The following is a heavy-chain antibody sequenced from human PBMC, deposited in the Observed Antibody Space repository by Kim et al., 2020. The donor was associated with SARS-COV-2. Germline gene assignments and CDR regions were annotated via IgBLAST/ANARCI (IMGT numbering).Heavy chain of an antibody. CDR2: ISGDGGST. J-gene: IGHJ6*02. CDR3: ANLGDIVATGFCVNCYYCGRDV. V-gene: IGHV3-43*02. Sequence: GGSLRLSCAASGFTFDDYAMHWVRQAPGKGLEWVSLISGDGGSTYYADSVKGRFTISRDNSKNSLYLQMNSLRTEDTALYYCANLGDIVATGFCVNCYYCGRDVWCRATTVTVSS. CDR1: GFTFDDYA. D-gene: IGHD5-12*01.